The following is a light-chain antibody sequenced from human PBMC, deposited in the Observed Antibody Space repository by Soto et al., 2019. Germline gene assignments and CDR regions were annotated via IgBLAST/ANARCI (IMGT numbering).Light chain of an antibody. Sequence: VLTQSPGTLSLSPGERATLSCRASQTISDKYLAWYQQKPGQAPRLLIYGASSRATGIPDRFSGRGSGTDFTLTISRLEPEDFAVYYCXQYGSSPASTFGQGTKLEI. J-gene: IGKJ2*02. V-gene: IGKV3-20*01. CDR3: XQYGSSPAST. CDR1: QTISDKY. CDR2: GAS.